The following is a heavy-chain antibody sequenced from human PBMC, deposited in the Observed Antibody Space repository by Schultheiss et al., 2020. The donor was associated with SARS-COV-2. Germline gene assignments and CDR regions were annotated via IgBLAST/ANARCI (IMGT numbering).Heavy chain of an antibody. CDR2: IYYSGST. CDR1: GGSISSYY. V-gene: IGHV4-39*07. D-gene: IGHD6-13*01. J-gene: IGHJ3*02. Sequence: SQTLSLTCTVSGGSISSYYWSWIRQPPGKGLEWIGSIYYSGSTYYNPSLKSRVTISVDTSKNQFSLKLSSVTAADTAVYYCARGGEWSSSWYAFDIWGQGTMVTVSS. CDR3: ARGGEWSSSWYAFDI.